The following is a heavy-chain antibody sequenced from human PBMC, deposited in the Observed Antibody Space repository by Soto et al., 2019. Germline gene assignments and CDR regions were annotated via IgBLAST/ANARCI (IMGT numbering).Heavy chain of an antibody. Sequence: EVQLLESGGGLVQPGGSLRLSCAASGFTFSSYAMSWVRQAPGKGLEWVSAISGSGGSTYYADSVTGRVTISRDNSKNTMYMQKNSLRAEDTAVYSWAYSGTPFDYWGHGTLVTVSS. CDR2: ISGSGGST. V-gene: IGHV3-23*01. D-gene: IGHD6-13*01. CDR3: AYSGTPFDY. CDR1: GFTFSSYA. J-gene: IGHJ4*01.